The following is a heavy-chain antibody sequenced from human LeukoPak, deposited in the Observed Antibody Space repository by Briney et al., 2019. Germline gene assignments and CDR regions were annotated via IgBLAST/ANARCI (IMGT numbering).Heavy chain of an antibody. CDR1: GGSINSSAYF. CDR2: VFYNGTT. J-gene: IGHJ4*02. CDR3: ARLTRRGSGSRSYYSY. Sequence: SETLSLTCTVSGGSINSSAYFWGWIRQPPGKGLEWIASVFYNGTTYYDPSLKSRVTISVDTSKNQFSLNLTSATAADTAMYYCARLTRRGSGSRSYYSYWGQGTLVTVSS. V-gene: IGHV4-39*01. D-gene: IGHD3-10*01.